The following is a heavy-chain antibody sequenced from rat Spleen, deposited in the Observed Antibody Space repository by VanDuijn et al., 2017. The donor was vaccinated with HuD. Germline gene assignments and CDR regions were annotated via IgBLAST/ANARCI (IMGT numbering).Heavy chain of an antibody. CDR1: GFTFSDYY. CDR3: ASQLGAYYFDY. CDR2: LSYDASAP. Sequence: EVQLVESDGGLVQPGRSLKLSCAASGFTFSDYYMAWVRQAPTKGLEWVATLSYDASAPYYRDSVKGRFTISRDNAKSTLYLQMDSLRSEDTATYYCASQLGAYYFDYWGQGVMVTVSS. V-gene: IGHV5-29*01. J-gene: IGHJ2*01. D-gene: IGHD5-1*01.